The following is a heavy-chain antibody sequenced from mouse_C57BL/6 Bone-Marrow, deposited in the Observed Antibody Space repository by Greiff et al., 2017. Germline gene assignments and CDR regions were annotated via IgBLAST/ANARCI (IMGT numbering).Heavy chain of an antibody. Sequence: QVQLQQSGAELVRPGTSVKVSCKASGYAFTNYLIEWVKQRPGQGLEWIGVINPGSGGTNYNEKFKGKATLTADKSSSTAYMQLSGLTSEDSAVYFCARGYGSRWYFDYWGQGTTLTFSS. CDR1: GYAFTNYL. CDR3: ARGYGSRWYFDY. V-gene: IGHV1-54*01. J-gene: IGHJ2*01. CDR2: INPGSGGT. D-gene: IGHD1-1*01.